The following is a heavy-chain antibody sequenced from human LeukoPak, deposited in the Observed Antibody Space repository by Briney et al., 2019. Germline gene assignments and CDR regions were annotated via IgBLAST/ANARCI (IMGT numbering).Heavy chain of an antibody. CDR1: GYTFTGKY. CDR3: ARDSSQACGDYECRFDF. J-gene: IGHJ4*02. CDR2: INPNSGGT. Sequence: ASVKVSCKASGYTFTGKYMHWVRQAPGQGLEWMGWINPNSGGTNYAQKFQGRVTMTRDTSINTAYMELSRLRSDDTAVYYCARDSSQACGDYECRFDFWGQGTLVTVPS. D-gene: IGHD4-17*01. V-gene: IGHV1-2*02.